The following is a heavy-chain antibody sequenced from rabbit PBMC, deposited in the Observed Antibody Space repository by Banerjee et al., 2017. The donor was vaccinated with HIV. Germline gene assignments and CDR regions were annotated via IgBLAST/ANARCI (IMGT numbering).Heavy chain of an antibody. CDR3: ARDLAGVIGWKFGL. J-gene: IGHJ4*01. D-gene: IGHD4-1*01. CDR2: INTSSGNT. Sequence: QEQLEESGGDLVKPEGSLTLTCTASGFSFSNKCVMCWVRQAPGKGLEWIACINTSSGNTVYATWAKGRFPISKTSSTTVTLQMTSLTAADTATYFCARDLAGVIGWKFGLWGPGTLVTVS. V-gene: IGHV1S45*01. CDR1: GFSFSNKCV.